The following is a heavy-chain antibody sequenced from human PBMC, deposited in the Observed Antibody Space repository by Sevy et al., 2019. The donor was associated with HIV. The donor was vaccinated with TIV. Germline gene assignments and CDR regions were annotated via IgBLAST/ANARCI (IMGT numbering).Heavy chain of an antibody. J-gene: IGHJ5*02. D-gene: IGHD3-22*01. CDR1: GFTFSSYA. V-gene: IGHV3-30-3*01. CDR2: ISYDGSNK. CDR3: ARGAPMIVVVIENWFDP. Sequence: GGSLRLSCAASGFTFSSYAMHWVRQAPGKGLEWVAVISYDGSNKYNADSVKGRFTISRDNSKNTLYLQMNSLRAEDTAVYYCARGAPMIVVVIENWFDPWGQGTLVTVSS.